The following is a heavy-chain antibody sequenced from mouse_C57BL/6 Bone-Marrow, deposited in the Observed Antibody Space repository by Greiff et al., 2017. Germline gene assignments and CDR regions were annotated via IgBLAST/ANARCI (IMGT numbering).Heavy chain of an antibody. CDR3: AREGLLRAWFAY. V-gene: IGHV1-69*01. CDR2: IDPSDGYT. J-gene: IGHJ3*01. CDR1: GYTFTSYW. D-gene: IGHD1-1*01. Sequence: VQLQQPGAELVMPGASVKLSCKASGYTFTSYWMHWVKQRPGQGLEWIGEIDPSDGYTNYNQKFKGKSTLTVDKSSSTAYMQLSSLTSEDSAVYYCAREGLLRAWFAYWGQGTLVTVSA.